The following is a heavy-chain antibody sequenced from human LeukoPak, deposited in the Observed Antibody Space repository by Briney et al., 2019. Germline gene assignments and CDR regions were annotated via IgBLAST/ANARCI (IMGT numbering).Heavy chain of an antibody. CDR3: AKDSNSYDFDY. CDR1: GFTFSSYG. Sequence: GGSLRLSCVASGFTFSSYGMNWVRQAPGKGLEWVSSVSVSRTYIYYADSVKGRFTISRDNAKNSLYLQMNSLRAEDTAVYYCAKDSNSYDFDYWGQGTLATVSS. CDR2: VSVSRTYI. D-gene: IGHD3-10*01. V-gene: IGHV3-21*01. J-gene: IGHJ4*02.